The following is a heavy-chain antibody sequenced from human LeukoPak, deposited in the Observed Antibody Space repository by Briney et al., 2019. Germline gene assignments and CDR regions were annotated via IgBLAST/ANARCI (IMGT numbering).Heavy chain of an antibody. CDR1: GFTFSSYA. CDR2: IRSNGGSA. D-gene: IGHD2-2*01. V-gene: IGHV3-64D*06. Sequence: GGSLRLSCSASGFTFSSYAIHWVRQAPGKGLEYFSAIRSNGGSAYYADSVKGRFTISRDNSKNTLYLQMSSLRAEDTAVYYCVKGGGYCSSTSCPPPYYFDYWGQGILVTVSS. J-gene: IGHJ4*02. CDR3: VKGGGYCSSTSCPPPYYFDY.